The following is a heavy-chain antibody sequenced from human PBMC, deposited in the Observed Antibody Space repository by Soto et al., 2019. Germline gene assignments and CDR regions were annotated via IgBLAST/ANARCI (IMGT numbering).Heavy chain of an antibody. CDR3: ARAFAGTRTGDHFVY. Sequence: QVQLQESGPGLVKPSQTLSLTCTVSGASTSTGGYYWTWIRQHPGKGPEWIGYIYYNGYTYYNPSLKRRLSISWDTSKNQFSLKRSSVTAADTAMYYRARAFAGTRTGDHFVYWGQGPLVPVSS. J-gene: IGHJ4*02. D-gene: IGHD6-13*01. CDR1: GASTSTGGYY. V-gene: IGHV4-31*03. CDR2: IYYNGYT.